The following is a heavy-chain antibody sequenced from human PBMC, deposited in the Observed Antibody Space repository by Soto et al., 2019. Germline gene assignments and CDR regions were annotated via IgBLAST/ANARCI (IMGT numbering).Heavy chain of an antibody. Sequence: EVQLVESGGGLVQPGGSLRLSCAASGFTFSSYWMSWVRQAPGKGLEWVANIKQDGSEKYYVDSVKGRFTISRDNAKNSLYLQMNSLRAEDTAVYYCAREGCSGGSCYFTGRDGMDVWGQGTTVTVSS. CDR3: AREGCSGGSCYFTGRDGMDV. J-gene: IGHJ6*02. CDR2: IKQDGSEK. V-gene: IGHV3-7*03. D-gene: IGHD2-15*01. CDR1: GFTFSSYW.